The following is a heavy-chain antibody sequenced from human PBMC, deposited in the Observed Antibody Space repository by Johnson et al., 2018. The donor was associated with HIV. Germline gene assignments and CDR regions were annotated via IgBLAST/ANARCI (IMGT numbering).Heavy chain of an antibody. V-gene: IGHV3-48*01. J-gene: IGHJ3*02. Sequence: VQLVESGGGVVRPGGSLRLSCAASGFSFDEYDMSWVRQAPGKGLEWVSYISSSGSTIYYAASVKGRFTISRDDSKNSLYLQMNSLKTEDTAVYYCALSYSLDAFDIWGQGTMVTVSS. CDR1: GFSFDEYD. D-gene: IGHD2-21*01. CDR2: ISSSGSTI. CDR3: ALSYSLDAFDI.